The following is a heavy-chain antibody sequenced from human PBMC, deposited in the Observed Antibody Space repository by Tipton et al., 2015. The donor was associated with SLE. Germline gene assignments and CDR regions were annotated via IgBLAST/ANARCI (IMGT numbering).Heavy chain of an antibody. CDR3: ARCGSSLTWDYYYMDV. Sequence: LRLSCTVSGASISSFYWSWIRQPPGKGLEWIGYLYYTGSTTYNPSLKSRATTLVDTSKNQFSLKLSFVTAADTAVYYCARCGSSLTWDYYYMDVWGKGTTVTISS. CDR2: LYYTGST. J-gene: IGHJ6*03. CDR1: GASISSFY. D-gene: IGHD6-6*01. V-gene: IGHV4-59*12.